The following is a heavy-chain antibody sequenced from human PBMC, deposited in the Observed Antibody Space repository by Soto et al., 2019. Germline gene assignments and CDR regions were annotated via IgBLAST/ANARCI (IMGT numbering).Heavy chain of an antibody. V-gene: IGHV3-23*05. Sequence: EVRMLESGGGLVQPGGSLRLSCTVSGFTFGNYGMSWVRQAPGKGLQWVSTIDTSGGNTYYADSVKGRFTISRDNSKKTLYLQLSSLRDDDTAVYYCASDYWGQGTLVTVSS. J-gene: IGHJ4*02. CDR2: IDTSGGNT. CDR1: GFTFGNYG. CDR3: ASDY.